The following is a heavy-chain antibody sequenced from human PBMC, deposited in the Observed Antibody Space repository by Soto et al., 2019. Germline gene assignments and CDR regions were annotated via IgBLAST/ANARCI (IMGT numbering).Heavy chain of an antibody. CDR3: ARIFGSVYCSGGSCYENYYYYMDV. J-gene: IGHJ6*03. CDR1: GYTFTSYG. Sequence: ASVKVSCKASGYTFTSYGISWVRQAPGQGLEWMGWISAYNGNTNYAQKLQGRVTMTTDTSTSTAYMELRSLRSDDTAVYYCARIFGSVYCSGGSCYENYYYYMDVWGKGTTVTVSS. D-gene: IGHD2-15*01. CDR2: ISAYNGNT. V-gene: IGHV1-18*01.